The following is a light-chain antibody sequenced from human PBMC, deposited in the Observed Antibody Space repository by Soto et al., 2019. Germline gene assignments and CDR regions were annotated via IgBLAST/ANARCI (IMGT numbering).Light chain of an antibody. CDR3: QQYNNWPRT. CDR1: QSVSYN. V-gene: IGKV3-15*01. CDR2: GPS. Sequence: EIVTTQSPATLSVSPGERATLSCRASQSVSYNLAWYQHKPGQAPRLLIYGPSTRATGIPARFSGSGSGTEFTLTISSLQSEDFALYYCQQYNNWPRTFGQGTKVDIK. J-gene: IGKJ1*01.